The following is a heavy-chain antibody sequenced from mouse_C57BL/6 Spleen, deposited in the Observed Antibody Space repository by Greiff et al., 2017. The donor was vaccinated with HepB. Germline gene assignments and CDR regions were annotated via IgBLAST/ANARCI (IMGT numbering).Heavy chain of an antibody. D-gene: IGHD2-3*01. V-gene: IGHV5-9-1*02. CDR1: GFTFSSYA. CDR3: RTAADGYYVNYAMDY. J-gene: IGHJ4*01. CDR2: IRSGGDYI. Sequence: DVMLVESGEGLVKPGGSLKLSCAASGFTFSSYAMSWVRQTPEKRLEWVAYIRSGGDYIYYADTVKGRFNISRDNARNALYLQMSSLKSEDTAMYYCRTAADGYYVNYAMDYWGQGTSFNGS.